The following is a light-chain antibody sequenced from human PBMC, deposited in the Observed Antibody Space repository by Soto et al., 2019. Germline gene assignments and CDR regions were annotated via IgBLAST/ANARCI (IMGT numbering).Light chain of an antibody. V-gene: IGKV1-5*01. CDR2: AAS. CDR3: QQYKSYFRT. CDR1: QTIRSW. J-gene: IGKJ1*01. Sequence: DIQMTQSPSTLSASVGDRVTITCRASQTIRSWLAWYQQKPGKAPKLLIYAASTLESGVSSRFSGRGSGTEFTLTINRLPPEYFTTYYCQQYKSYFRTFGQGTKVEIK.